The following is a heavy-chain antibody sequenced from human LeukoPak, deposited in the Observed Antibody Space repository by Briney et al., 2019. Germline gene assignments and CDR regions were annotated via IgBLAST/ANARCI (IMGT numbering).Heavy chain of an antibody. V-gene: IGHV4-39*07. CDR3: ARDDCSGGSCYYLDY. Sequence: PSETLSLTCTVSGGSISSSSYYWGWIRQPPGKGLEWIGSIYYSGSTYYNPSLKSRVTISVDTSKNQFSLKLSSVTAADTAVYYCARDDCSGGSCYYLDYWGQGTLVTVSS. CDR1: GGSISSSSYY. J-gene: IGHJ4*02. D-gene: IGHD2-15*01. CDR2: IYYSGST.